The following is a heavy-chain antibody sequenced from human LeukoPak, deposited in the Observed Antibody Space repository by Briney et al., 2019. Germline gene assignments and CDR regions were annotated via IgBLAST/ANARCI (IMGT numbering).Heavy chain of an antibody. CDR3: ATPARSYGSGSYSYFDY. D-gene: IGHD3-10*01. CDR2: INPNSGGT. V-gene: IGHV1-2*02. J-gene: IGHJ4*02. Sequence: ASVTVSCKASGYMFAVFYMHWVRQAPGQGLEWMGWINPNSGGTNYAQKFQGRVTMTRDTSISTAYMELSRLRSDDTAVYYCATPARSYGSGSYSYFDYWGQGTLVTVSS. CDR1: GYMFAVFY.